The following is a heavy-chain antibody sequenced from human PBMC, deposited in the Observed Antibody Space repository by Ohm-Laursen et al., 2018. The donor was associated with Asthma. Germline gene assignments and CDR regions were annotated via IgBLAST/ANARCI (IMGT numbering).Heavy chain of an antibody. D-gene: IGHD4-17*01. V-gene: IGHV4-31*03. J-gene: IGHJ6*02. CDR2: IYYSGST. CDR1: GGSISSGGYY. CDR3: AREVRYGDYTDPIYV. Sequence: SQTLSLTCTVSGGSISSGGYYWSWIRQHPGKGLEWIGYIYYSGSTYYNPSLKSRVTISVDTSKNQFSLKLSSVTAADTAVHYCAREVRYGDYTDPIYVWGQGTTVTVSS.